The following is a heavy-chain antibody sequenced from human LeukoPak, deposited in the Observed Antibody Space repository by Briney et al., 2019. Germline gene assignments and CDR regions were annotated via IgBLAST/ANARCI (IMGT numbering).Heavy chain of an antibody. Sequence: GESLKISCKGSEYSFTSYWVGWVRQMPGKGLEWMGIIYPGDSDTRYSPSFQGQVTISADKSISTAYLQWSSLKASDTAMYYCARHPIPKKYCSGGSCYDNYFDYWGQGTLVTVSS. V-gene: IGHV5-51*01. CDR3: ARHPIPKKYCSGGSCYDNYFDY. CDR1: EYSFTSYW. J-gene: IGHJ4*02. D-gene: IGHD2-15*01. CDR2: IYPGDSDT.